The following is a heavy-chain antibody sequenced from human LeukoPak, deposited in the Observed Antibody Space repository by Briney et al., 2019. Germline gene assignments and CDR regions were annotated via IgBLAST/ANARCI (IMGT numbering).Heavy chain of an antibody. CDR1: GFIFSDYY. J-gene: IGHJ4*02. CDR3: ARVYRSSWDFDF. D-gene: IGHD6-13*01. Sequence: GGSLRLSCAASGFIFSDYYMTWIRQAPGKGLEWVSVIYSGGSTYYADSVKGRFTISRDNAKNSLYLQMNSLRADDTAVYYCARVYRSSWDFDFWGQGTLVTVSS. CDR2: IYSGGST. V-gene: IGHV3-69-1*01.